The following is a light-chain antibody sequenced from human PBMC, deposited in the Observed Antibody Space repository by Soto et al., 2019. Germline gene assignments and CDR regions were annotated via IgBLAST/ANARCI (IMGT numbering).Light chain of an antibody. J-gene: IGKJ2*01. CDR1: QSVRSSF. Sequence: ENVLTQSPGTLSLSPGERATLSGRASQSVRSSFFDWYQQKPGQAPRLLMYDVSVRATGIPDRFSGSGSGTEFTLTINRLEAEDFAVYYCQQYENSVMYPYRHGTKLEIK. CDR3: QQYENSVMYP. V-gene: IGKV3-20*01. CDR2: DVS.